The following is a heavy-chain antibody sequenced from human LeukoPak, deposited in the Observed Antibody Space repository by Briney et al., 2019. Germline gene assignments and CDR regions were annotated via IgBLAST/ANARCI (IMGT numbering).Heavy chain of an antibody. J-gene: IGHJ4*02. D-gene: IGHD4-23*01. CDR1: GYSISSGYY. CDR2: IYHSGIT. V-gene: IGHV4-38-2*01. CDR3: ARTDYGGNSGGDFDY. Sequence: PSETLSLTCAVSGYSISSGYYWGWIRQPPGKGLEWIGSIYHSGITYYNPSLKSRVTISVDTSTNQFSLKLSSVTAADTAVYYCARTDYGGNSGGDFDYWGQGTLVTVSS.